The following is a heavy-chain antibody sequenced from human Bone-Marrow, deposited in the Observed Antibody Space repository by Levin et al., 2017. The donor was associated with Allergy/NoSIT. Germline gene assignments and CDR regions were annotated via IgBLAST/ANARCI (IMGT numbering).Heavy chain of an antibody. V-gene: IGHV3-23*01. CDR2: ISGSGGST. CDR3: AKGAGYFDWLPKGCWFDP. Sequence: ASVKVSCAASGFTFSSYAMSWVRQAPGKGLEWVSAISGSGGSTYYADSVKGRFTISRDNSKNTLYLQMNSLRAEDTAVYYCAKGAGYFDWLPKGCWFDPWGQGTLVTVSS. D-gene: IGHD3-9*01. CDR1: GFTFSSYA. J-gene: IGHJ5*02.